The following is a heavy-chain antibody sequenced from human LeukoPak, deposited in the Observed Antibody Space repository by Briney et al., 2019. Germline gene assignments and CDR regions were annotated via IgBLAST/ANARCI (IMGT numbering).Heavy chain of an antibody. V-gene: IGHV3-9*01. D-gene: IGHD3-16*01. CDR3: AKGPPFTVGGAFDI. Sequence: GRSLRLSCAASGFTFDDYAMHWVRQAPGKGLEWVSGISWNSGSIGYADSVKGRFTISRDNAKNSLYLQMNSLRAEDTALYYCAKGPPFTVGGAFDIWGQGTMVTVSS. J-gene: IGHJ3*02. CDR2: ISWNSGSI. CDR1: GFTFDDYA.